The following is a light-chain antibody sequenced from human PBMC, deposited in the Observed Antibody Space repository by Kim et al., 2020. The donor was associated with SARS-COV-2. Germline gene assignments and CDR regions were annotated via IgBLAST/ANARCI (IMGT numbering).Light chain of an antibody. Sequence: DIQMTQSPSSLSASVGDRVTITWQASQDIRNYLNWYQQKPGKAPKPLIYDASNLETGVPSRFSGSGSGTDFTITISSLQPEDIATYYCQQYDNLPRTFGQGTLLEIK. V-gene: IGKV1-33*01. CDR2: DAS. CDR1: QDIRNY. J-gene: IGKJ5*01. CDR3: QQYDNLPRT.